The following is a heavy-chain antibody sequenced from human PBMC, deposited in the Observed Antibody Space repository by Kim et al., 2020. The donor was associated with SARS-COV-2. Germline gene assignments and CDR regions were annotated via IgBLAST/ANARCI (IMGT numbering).Heavy chain of an antibody. CDR3: ARLELYGRLELGLYYYDSSGYYGV. J-gene: IGHJ4*02. D-gene: IGHD3-22*01. V-gene: IGHV4-39*01. CDR2: IYYSGST. CDR1: GGSISSSSYY. Sequence: SETLSLTCTVSGGSISSSSYYWGWIRQPPGKGLEWIGSIYYSGSTYYNPSLKSRVTISVDTSKNQFSLKLSSVTAADTAVYYCARLELYGRLELGLYYYDSSGYYGVWGQGTLVTVSS.